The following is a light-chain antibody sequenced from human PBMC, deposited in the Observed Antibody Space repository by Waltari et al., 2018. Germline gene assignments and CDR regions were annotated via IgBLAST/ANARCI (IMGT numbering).Light chain of an antibody. Sequence: QSALTQPPSASGSLGQSVTISCTGTSSDVGGYNFVSWYQQHPGKAPNLMIFGSTKRPAGCPDSFFGAKCGNTASLTVSGLQAEDEADYYGCSYAGRSTHNYVFGTGTKVTVL. CDR3: CSYAGRSTHNYV. CDR2: GST. J-gene: IGLJ1*01. CDR1: SSDVGGYNF. V-gene: IGLV2-8*01.